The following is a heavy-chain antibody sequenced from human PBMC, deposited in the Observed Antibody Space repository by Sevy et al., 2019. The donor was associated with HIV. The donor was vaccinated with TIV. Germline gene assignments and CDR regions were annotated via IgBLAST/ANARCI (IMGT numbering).Heavy chain of an antibody. Sequence: SETLSLTCAVSGYSISSGYYWGWIRQPPGKGLEWIGSIYHSGSTYYNPSLKSRVTISVDTSKNQFSLKLSSVTAADTAVYYCARVTVLGYCSSTSCYAQLNVMDVWGQGTTVTVSS. D-gene: IGHD2-2*01. CDR1: GYSISSGYY. J-gene: IGHJ6*02. CDR3: ARVTVLGYCSSTSCYAQLNVMDV. V-gene: IGHV4-38-2*01. CDR2: IYHSGST.